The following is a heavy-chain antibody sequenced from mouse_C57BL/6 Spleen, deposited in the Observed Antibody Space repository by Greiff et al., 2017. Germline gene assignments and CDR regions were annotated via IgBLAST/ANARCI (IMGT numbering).Heavy chain of an antibody. CDR2: IYPGGGYT. J-gene: IGHJ3*01. CDR3: ARYSTGSWFAY. CDR1: GYTFTNYW. V-gene: IGHV1-63*01. Sequence: VQLQQSGAELVRPGTSVKMSCKASGYTFTNYWIGWAKQRPGHGLEWIGDIYPGGGYTNYNEKFKGKATLTADKSSSTAYMQFSSLTSEDSAIYYCARYSTGSWFAYWGQGTLVTVSA. D-gene: IGHD4-1*01.